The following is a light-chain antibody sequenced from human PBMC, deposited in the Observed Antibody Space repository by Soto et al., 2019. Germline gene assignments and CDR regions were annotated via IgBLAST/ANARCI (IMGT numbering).Light chain of an antibody. CDR2: DAS. Sequence: IVLTQSPATLSLSPGERATLSCRASQSVSSYLAWYQQKGGQAPRLLIYDASSRAPGIPARFSGSGSGTDFTLTISSLEPEDFAVYYCQQYDNLPRTFGQGTKLEIK. CDR1: QSVSSY. CDR3: QQYDNLPRT. V-gene: IGKV3-11*01. J-gene: IGKJ2*01.